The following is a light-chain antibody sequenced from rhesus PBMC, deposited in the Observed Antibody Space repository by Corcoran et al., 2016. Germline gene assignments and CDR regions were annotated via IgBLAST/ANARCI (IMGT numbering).Light chain of an antibody. V-gene: IGLV2-32*02. CDR2: EVS. Sequence: QAALTQPRSVSGSPGRSVTISCTGTSSDIGGYNYVSWYQQHPGTAPKLMIYEVSKRPSGVSDRFSGSKSGNTASLTISGLQAEDAADYYCSSYAGSNTFIFGAGTRLTVL. CDR1: SSDIGGYNY. J-gene: IGLJ1*01. CDR3: SSYAGSNTFI.